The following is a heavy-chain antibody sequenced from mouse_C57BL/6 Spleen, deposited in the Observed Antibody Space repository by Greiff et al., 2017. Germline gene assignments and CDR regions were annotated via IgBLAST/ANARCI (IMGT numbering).Heavy chain of an antibody. V-gene: IGHV1-26*01. D-gene: IGHD2-4*01. Sequence: EVQLQQSGPELVKPGASVKISCKASGYTFTDYYMNWVKQSHGKSLEWIGDINPNNGGTSYNQKFKGKATLTVDKSSSTAYMELRSLTSEDSAVYYCERWGDDYDEVYAMDYWGQGTSVTVSS. CDR1: GYTFTDYY. CDR2: INPNNGGT. J-gene: IGHJ4*01. CDR3: ERWGDDYDEVYAMDY.